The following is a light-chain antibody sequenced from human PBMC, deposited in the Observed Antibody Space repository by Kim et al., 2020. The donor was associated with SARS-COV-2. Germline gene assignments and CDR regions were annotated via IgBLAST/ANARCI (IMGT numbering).Light chain of an antibody. CDR3: HQRSSWPLT. CDR1: QSVSSY. Sequence: EIVLTQSPATLSLSPGERATLSCRASQSVSSYLAWYQQKPGQAPRLLIYDASNRATGIPARFSGSGSGTDFTLTISSLEPEDFAVYYCHQRSSWPLTFGGGTKVYIK. V-gene: IGKV3-11*01. CDR2: DAS. J-gene: IGKJ4*01.